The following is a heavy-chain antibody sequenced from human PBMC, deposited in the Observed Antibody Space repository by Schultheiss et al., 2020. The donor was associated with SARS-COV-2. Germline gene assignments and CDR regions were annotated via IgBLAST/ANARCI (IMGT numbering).Heavy chain of an antibody. V-gene: IGHV4-39*07. CDR1: GGSISSSSYY. CDR2: IYYSGST. D-gene: IGHD3-22*01. J-gene: IGHJ3*02. CDR3: ARVPITMIVVGHAFDI. Sequence: SETLSLTCTVSGGSISSSSYYWGWIRQPPGKGLEWIGSIYYSGSTYYNPSLKSRVTISVDTSKNQFSLKLSSVTAADTAVYYCARVPITMIVVGHAFDIWGQGTTVTVSS.